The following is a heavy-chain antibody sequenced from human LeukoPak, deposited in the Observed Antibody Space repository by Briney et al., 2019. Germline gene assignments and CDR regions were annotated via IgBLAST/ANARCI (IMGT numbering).Heavy chain of an antibody. J-gene: IGHJ4*02. V-gene: IGHV3-23*01. Sequence: GGSLRLSCAASGFTFSNAWMSWVRQAPGKRLEWVSGISCSGDTTYYADSVKGRFTISRDNSKNTLYLQMNSLRAEDTAVYYCAKDLRPMVRGVRPPLFDYWGQGTLVTVSS. CDR3: AKDLRPMVRGVRPPLFDY. CDR1: GFTFSNAW. CDR2: ISCSGDTT. D-gene: IGHD3-10*01.